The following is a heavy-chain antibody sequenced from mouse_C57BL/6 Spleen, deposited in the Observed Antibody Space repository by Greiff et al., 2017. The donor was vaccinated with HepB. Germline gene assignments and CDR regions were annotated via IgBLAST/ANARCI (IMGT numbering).Heavy chain of an antibody. V-gene: IGHV1-81*01. CDR2: IYPRSGNT. D-gene: IGHD4-1*02. Sequence: VKLMESGAELARPGASVKLSCKASGYTFTSYGISWVKQRTGQGLEWIGEIYPRSGNTYYNEKFKGKATLTADKSSSTAYMELRSLTSEDSAVYFCARCQLAYAMDYWGQGTSVTVSS. J-gene: IGHJ4*01. CDR3: ARCQLAYAMDY. CDR1: GYTFTSYG.